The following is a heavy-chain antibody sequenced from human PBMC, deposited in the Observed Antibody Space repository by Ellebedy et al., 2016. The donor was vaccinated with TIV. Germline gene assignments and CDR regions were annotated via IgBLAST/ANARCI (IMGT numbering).Heavy chain of an antibody. Sequence: SETLSLXCTVSGYSISGGYYWGWIRQTPGKGLEWIGSMYRSGSTYYNPSLKSRVTMSVDTSKNQLSLKVTSLTAADTGVYYCARMRSYGFSTPAYWGQGTRVTVSS. CDR1: GYSISGGYY. V-gene: IGHV4-38-2*02. J-gene: IGHJ4*02. CDR3: ARMRSYGFSTPAY. CDR2: MYRSGST. D-gene: IGHD3-16*01.